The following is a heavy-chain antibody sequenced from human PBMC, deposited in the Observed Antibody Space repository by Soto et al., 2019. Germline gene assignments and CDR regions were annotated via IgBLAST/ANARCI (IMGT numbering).Heavy chain of an antibody. Sequence: SETLSLTCTVSGGSISSGGYYWSWIRQHPGKGLEWIGYIYYSGSTYYSPSLMSRVTISLDTSKNQFSLTLSSVTAADTAVYYCARVTWPTTATQGGNINYYYGMDVWGQGNTVTVSS. CDR2: IYYSGST. V-gene: IGHV4-31*03. CDR3: ARVTWPTTATQGGNINYYYGMDV. CDR1: GGSISSGGYY. D-gene: IGHD5-18*01. J-gene: IGHJ6*02.